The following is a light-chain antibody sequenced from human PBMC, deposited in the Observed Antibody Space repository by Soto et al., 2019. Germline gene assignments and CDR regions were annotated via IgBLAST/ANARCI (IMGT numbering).Light chain of an antibody. CDR2: AAF. J-gene: IGKJ1*01. V-gene: IGKV1-39*01. CDR1: QSISNY. Sequence: DIQMTQSPSSLSASVGDRVTIACRASQSISNYPNWYQQKPGKAPELLIYAAFSLQSGVPSRFSGSGSGTDFTLTISSLQPEDFATYYCQQSDSAPRTFGQGTKVEIK. CDR3: QQSDSAPRT.